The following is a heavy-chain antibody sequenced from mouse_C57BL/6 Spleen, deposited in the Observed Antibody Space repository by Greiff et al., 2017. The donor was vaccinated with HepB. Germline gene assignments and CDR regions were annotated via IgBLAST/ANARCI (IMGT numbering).Heavy chain of an antibody. CDR3: ARTYGYPYYFDY. CDR2: INPNNGGT. D-gene: IGHD2-2*01. V-gene: IGHV1-26*01. J-gene: IGHJ2*01. CDR1: GYTFTDYY. Sequence: EVQLQQSGPELVKPGASVKISCKASGYTFTDYYMNWVKQSHGKSLEWIGDINPNNGGTSYNQKFKGKATLTVDKSSSTAYMELRSLTSEDSAVYYCARTYGYPYYFDYWGQGTTLTVSS.